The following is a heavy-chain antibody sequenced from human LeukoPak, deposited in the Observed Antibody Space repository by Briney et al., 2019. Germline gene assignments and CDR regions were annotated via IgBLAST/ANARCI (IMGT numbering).Heavy chain of an antibody. CDR3: AGGLAAAGTLAY. CDR2: IYDSGST. D-gene: IGHD6-13*01. CDR1: GGSINNYY. Sequence: PSETLSLTCTVSGGSINNYYWSWIRQPPGKGLERIGYIYDSGSTNYNPSLKSRVTISVDTSTNQFSLRLSSVTAADTAVYYCAGGLAAAGTLAYWGQGTLVTVSS. J-gene: IGHJ4*02. V-gene: IGHV4-59*01.